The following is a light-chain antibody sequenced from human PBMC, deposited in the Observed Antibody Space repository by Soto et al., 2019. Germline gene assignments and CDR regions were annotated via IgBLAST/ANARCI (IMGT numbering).Light chain of an antibody. CDR3: QQYGSSPLT. J-gene: IGKJ4*01. CDR2: RAS. Sequence: EIVLTQSPGTLSSSPGERATLSCRASQSVSSNYVAWYQQKPGQTPKVLIYRASSRATGIPDRFSGSGSGTDFTLTISRLEPEDFAMYYCQQYGSSPLTFGGGTKVEIK. CDR1: QSVSSNY. V-gene: IGKV3-20*01.